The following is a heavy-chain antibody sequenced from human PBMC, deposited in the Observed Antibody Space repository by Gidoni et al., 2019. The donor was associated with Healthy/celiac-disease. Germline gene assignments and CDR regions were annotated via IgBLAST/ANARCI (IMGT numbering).Heavy chain of an antibody. J-gene: IGHJ4*02. CDR2: ISYDGSNK. CDR3: AKGRPIAAAGSWGWWGYFDY. D-gene: IGHD6-13*01. CDR1: GFTFSSYG. Sequence: QVQLVESGGGVVQPGRSLRLSCAASGFTFSSYGMHWVRQAPGKGLEWVAVISYDGSNKYYADSVKGRFTISRDNSKNTLYLQMNSLRAEDTAVYYCAKGRPIAAAGSWGWWGYFDYWGQGTLVTASS. V-gene: IGHV3-30*18.